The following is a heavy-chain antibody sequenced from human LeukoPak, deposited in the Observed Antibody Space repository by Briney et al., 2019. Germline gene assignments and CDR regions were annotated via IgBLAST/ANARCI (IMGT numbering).Heavy chain of an antibody. CDR3: ADLGYSD. CDR1: GLTYSSSW. V-gene: IGHV3-7*01. Sequence: PGGSLRHSCVASGLTYSSSWMTWARQAPGKGLEWVATIKDDGSDKYYVDSVKGRFSISRDNAKSSLYLQMNSLRLEDTAMYYCADLGYSDWGQGTLVTVSS. J-gene: IGHJ4*02. CDR2: IKDDGSDK. D-gene: IGHD5-18*01.